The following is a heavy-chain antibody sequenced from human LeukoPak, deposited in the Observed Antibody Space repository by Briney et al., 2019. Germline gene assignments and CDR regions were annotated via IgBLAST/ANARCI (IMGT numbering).Heavy chain of an antibody. CDR1: GGSISSGSYY. J-gene: IGHJ5*02. D-gene: IGHD3-10*01. V-gene: IGHV4-61*02. CDR2: IYTSGNT. Sequence: MPSETLSLTCTASGGSISSGSYYWSWIRQPAGKGLEWIGRIYTSGNTNYNPSLKSRVTISVDTSKNQFSLKLNSVTAADTAVYYCARSGTYYNNWFDPWGQGTLVTVSS. CDR3: ARSGTYYNNWFDP.